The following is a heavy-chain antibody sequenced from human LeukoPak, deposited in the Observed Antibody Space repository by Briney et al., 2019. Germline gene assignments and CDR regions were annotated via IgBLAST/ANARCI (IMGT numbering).Heavy chain of an antibody. CDR1: GGSISSDSYY. Sequence: SQTLSLTCTVSGGSISSDSYYWSWIRQPAGKGLEWIGRIYSSGSTNYNPSLKSRVTTLVDTFKNQFSLKLSSVTAADTAVYYCARESWHLRTNYCYGMDVWGQGTTVTVSS. CDR3: ARESWHLRTNYCYGMDV. CDR2: IYSSGST. J-gene: IGHJ6*02. V-gene: IGHV4-61*02. D-gene: IGHD1-14*01.